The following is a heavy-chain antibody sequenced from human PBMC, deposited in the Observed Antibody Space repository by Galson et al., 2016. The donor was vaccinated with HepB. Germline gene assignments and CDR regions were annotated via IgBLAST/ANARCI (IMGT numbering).Heavy chain of an antibody. D-gene: IGHD4-17*01. Sequence: SLRLSCAASGFTFSGSPLHWVRQASGKGLEWVGRIRRKTNNYETAYGVSVTGRFTISRDDSKNTAYLQMNGLKIEDTAVYYCTRPYYGDFDAFDIWGQGTMVTGSS. CDR3: TRPYYGDFDAFDI. V-gene: IGHV3-73*01. CDR2: IRRKTNNYET. J-gene: IGHJ3*02. CDR1: GFTFSGSP.